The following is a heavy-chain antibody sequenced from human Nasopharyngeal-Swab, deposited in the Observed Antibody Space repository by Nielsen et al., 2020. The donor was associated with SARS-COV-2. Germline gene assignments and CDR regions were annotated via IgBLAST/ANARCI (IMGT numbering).Heavy chain of an antibody. D-gene: IGHD6-6*01. CDR2: INPSGGST. Sequence: SAKLSCKASGYTFTGYYMHLGRQAPGQGLEWMGIINPSGGSTSYAQKFQGRVTMTRDTSTSTAYMELSSLRSEDTAVYYCARDFEYSSSWFDYWGQGTLVTVSS. CDR3: ARDFEYSSSWFDY. CDR1: GYTFTGYY. J-gene: IGHJ4*02. V-gene: IGHV1-46*01.